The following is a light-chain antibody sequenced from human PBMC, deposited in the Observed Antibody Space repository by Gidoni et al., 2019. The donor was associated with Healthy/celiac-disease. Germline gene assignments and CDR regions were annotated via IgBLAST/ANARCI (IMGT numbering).Light chain of an antibody. CDR3: QQRSNWPPLT. V-gene: IGKV3-11*01. J-gene: IGKJ4*01. CDR1: QSVSSY. CDR2: DAS. Sequence: SPGERATLSCRASQSVSSYLAWYQQKPGQAPRLLIYDASNRATGIPARFSGSGSGTDFTLTISSLEPEDFAVYYCQQRSNWPPLTFGGGTKVEIE.